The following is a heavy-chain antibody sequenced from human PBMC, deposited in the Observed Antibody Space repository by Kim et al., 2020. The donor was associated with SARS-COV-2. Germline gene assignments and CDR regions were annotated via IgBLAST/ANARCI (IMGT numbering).Heavy chain of an antibody. CDR1: GFTFSSYE. D-gene: IGHD2-2*01. CDR3: ARSLYCSSTSCYYGMDV. CDR2: IGSSGSPI. J-gene: IGHJ6*02. Sequence: GGSLRLSCEATGFTFSSYEMNWVRQAPGKGLEWVSYIGSSGSPIYYADSVKGRFTISRDNAKNSLYLQMNSLRAEDTAVYYFARSLYCSSTSCYYGMDVWGQGTAVTVSS. V-gene: IGHV3-48*03.